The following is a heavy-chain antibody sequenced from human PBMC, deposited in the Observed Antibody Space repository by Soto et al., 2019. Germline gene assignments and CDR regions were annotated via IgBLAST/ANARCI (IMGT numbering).Heavy chain of an antibody. CDR2: INPNSGGT. D-gene: IGHD1-7*01. CDR3: ARETATNWNYDAFDI. Sequence: ASVKVSCKASGYTFTGYYMHWVRRAPGQGLEWMGWINPNSGGTNYAQKFQGWVTMTRDTSISTAYMELSRLRSDDTAVYYCARETATNWNYDAFDIWGQGTMVTVSS. CDR1: GYTFTGYY. J-gene: IGHJ3*02. V-gene: IGHV1-2*04.